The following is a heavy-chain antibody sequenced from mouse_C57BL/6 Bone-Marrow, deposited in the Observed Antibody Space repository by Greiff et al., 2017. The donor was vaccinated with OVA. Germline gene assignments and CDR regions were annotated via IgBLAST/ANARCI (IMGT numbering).Heavy chain of an antibody. D-gene: IGHD1-1*01. CDR1: GFSFNTYA. CDR3: VRGDYYGSPHAMDY. CDR2: IRSKSNNYAT. Sequence: DVKLVESGGGLVQPKGSLKLSCAASGFSFNTYAMNWVRQAPGKGLEWVARIRSKSNNYATYYADSVKDRFTISRDDSESMLYLQMNNLKTEDTAMYYCVRGDYYGSPHAMDYWGQGTSVTVSS. J-gene: IGHJ4*01. V-gene: IGHV10-1*01.